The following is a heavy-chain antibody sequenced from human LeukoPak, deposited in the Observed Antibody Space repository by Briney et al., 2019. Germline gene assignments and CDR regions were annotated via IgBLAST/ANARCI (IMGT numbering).Heavy chain of an antibody. CDR3: ARVEGSAATSYD. J-gene: IGHJ4*02. CDR1: GYTFTDYY. Sequence: GASVKVSCKASGYTFTDYYIHWVRQAPGQGLEWVGRISPKNGVTVYAQNFQGRVTVTRDTSITTAYMGLNRLTSDDTAVYFCARVEGSAATSYDWGQGTLLTVSS. CDR2: ISPKNGVT. V-gene: IGHV1-2*06. D-gene: IGHD2-2*01.